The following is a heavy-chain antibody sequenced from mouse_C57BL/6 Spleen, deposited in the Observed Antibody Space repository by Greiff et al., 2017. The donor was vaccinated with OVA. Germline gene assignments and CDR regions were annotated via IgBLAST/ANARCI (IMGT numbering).Heavy chain of an antibody. J-gene: IGHJ1*03. V-gene: IGHV3-6*01. CDR1: GYSITSGYY. CDR2: ISYDGSN. D-gene: IGHD4-1*01. Sequence: EVQLQESGPGLVKPSQSLSLTCSVTGYSITSGYYWNWIRQFPGNKLEWMGYISYDGSNNYNPSLKNRIPITRDTSKNQFFLKLNSVTTEDTATYYCARNWRYFDVWGTGTTVTVSS. CDR3: ARNWRYFDV.